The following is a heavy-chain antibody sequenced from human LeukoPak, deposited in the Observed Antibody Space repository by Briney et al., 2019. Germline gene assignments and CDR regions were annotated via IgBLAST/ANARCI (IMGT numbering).Heavy chain of an antibody. CDR2: INWNGGST. D-gene: IGHD5-12*01. J-gene: IGHJ6*03. Sequence: GGSLRLSCAASGFTFDDYGMSWVRQALGKGLEWVSGINWNGGSTGYADSVKGRFTISRDNAKNSLYLQMNSLRAEDTALYYCARRGYSGYDYSYYYYYMDVWGKGTTVTVSS. V-gene: IGHV3-20*04. CDR1: GFTFDDYG. CDR3: ARRGYSGYDYSYYYYYMDV.